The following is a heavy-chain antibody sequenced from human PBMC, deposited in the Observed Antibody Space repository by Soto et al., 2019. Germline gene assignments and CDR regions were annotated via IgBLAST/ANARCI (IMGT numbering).Heavy chain of an antibody. CDR3: ARADRLTIFGVVTYYYYYGMDV. CDR2: INPNSGGT. CDR1: GYTFTSYY. V-gene: IGHV1-2*02. D-gene: IGHD3-3*01. Sequence: XSVKVSFTASGYTFTSYYVHGVRQAPGQGLEFMGWINPNSGGTNYAQKFQGRVTMTRDTSISTAYMELSRLRSDDKAVYYCARADRLTIFGVVTYYYYYGMDVWGQGTTVTVSS. J-gene: IGHJ6*02.